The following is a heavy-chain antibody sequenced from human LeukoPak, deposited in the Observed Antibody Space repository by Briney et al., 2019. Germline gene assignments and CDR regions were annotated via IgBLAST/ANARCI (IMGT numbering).Heavy chain of an antibody. D-gene: IGHD3-22*01. CDR2: TYYSGST. V-gene: IGHV4-59*08. Sequence: SETLSLTCTVSGGSISSYYWSWIRQPPGKGLEWIGYTYYSGSTNYNPSLKSRVTISVDTSKNQFSLKLSSVTAADTAVYYCARHRAYYYDSSGFDYWGQGTLVTVSS. CDR1: GGSISSYY. CDR3: ARHRAYYYDSSGFDY. J-gene: IGHJ4*02.